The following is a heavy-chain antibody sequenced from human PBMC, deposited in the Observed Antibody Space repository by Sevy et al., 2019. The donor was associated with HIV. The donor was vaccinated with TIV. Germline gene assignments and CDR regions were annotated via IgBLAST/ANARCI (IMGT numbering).Heavy chain of an antibody. V-gene: IGHV4-39*01. CDR2: MDYSGDT. CDR1: GGSISSTKYY. D-gene: IGHD3-22*01. Sequence: SETLSLTCTVSGGSISSTKYYWGWIRQPPGKGLEWIGSMDYSGDTNYNPSLKSRVTISVDTSKNQFSLRLRSLTAADTAVYFCARSMVTPDYYDTSAFDFWGQGTLVTVSS. CDR3: ARSMVTPDYYDTSAFDF. J-gene: IGHJ4*02.